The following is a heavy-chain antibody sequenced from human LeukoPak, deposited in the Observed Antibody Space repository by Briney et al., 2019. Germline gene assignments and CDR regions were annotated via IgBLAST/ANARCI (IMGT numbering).Heavy chain of an antibody. J-gene: IGHJ4*02. Sequence: SETLSLTCTVSGGSINTYYWSWIRQPPGKGLEWIGYIYYSGSTNYNPSLKSRVTISVDTSKNQFSLKLSSVTAADTAVYYCARHYYDSSGYYYLDYWGQGTLVTVSS. V-gene: IGHV4-59*08. CDR2: IYYSGST. D-gene: IGHD3-22*01. CDR3: ARHYYDSSGYYYLDY. CDR1: GGSINTYY.